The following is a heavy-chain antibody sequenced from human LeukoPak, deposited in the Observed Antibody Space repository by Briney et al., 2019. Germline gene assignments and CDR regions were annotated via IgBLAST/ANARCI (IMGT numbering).Heavy chain of an antibody. V-gene: IGHV4-39*01. J-gene: IGHJ4*02. CDR2: IYYSGST. Sequence: PSETLSLTCTVSGGSISSSSYYWGWIRQPPGKGLEWIGSIYYSGSTYYNPSLKSRVTISVDTSKNQFSLKLSSVTAADTAVYYCARSGSYPSFDYWGQGTLVTVSS. CDR1: GGSISSSSYY. D-gene: IGHD1-26*01. CDR3: ARSGSYPSFDY.